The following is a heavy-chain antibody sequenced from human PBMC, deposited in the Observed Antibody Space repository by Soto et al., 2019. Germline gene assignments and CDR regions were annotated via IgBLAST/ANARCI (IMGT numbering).Heavy chain of an antibody. D-gene: IGHD6-19*01. CDR1: GYTFTSYG. Sequence: ASVKVSCKASGYTFTSYGISWVRQAPGQGLEWMGWISAYNGNTNYAQKLQGRVTMTTDTSTSTAYMELRSLRSDDTAVYYCARDNDSSGWYDAFDIWGQGTMVTVSS. CDR3: ARDNDSSGWYDAFDI. CDR2: ISAYNGNT. J-gene: IGHJ3*02. V-gene: IGHV1-18*01.